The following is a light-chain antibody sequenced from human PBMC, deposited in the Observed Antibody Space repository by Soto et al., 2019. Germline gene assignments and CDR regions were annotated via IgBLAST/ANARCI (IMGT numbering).Light chain of an antibody. Sequence: LTQPVSVSGSPGQSIAISCTGSSSDVGAYDHVSWYQQPSGKAPKPLIYDVSKRPSGVSYRFSGSKSGNTASLTISGLQADDEADYYCSSYTNSNTLLFGGGTKVTVL. CDR2: DVS. CDR1: SSDVGAYDH. V-gene: IGLV2-14*01. CDR3: SSYTNSNTLL. J-gene: IGLJ3*02.